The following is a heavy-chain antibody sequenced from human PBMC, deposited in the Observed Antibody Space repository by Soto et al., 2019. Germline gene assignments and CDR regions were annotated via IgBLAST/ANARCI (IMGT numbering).Heavy chain of an antibody. J-gene: IGHJ5*02. D-gene: IGHD2-2*01. CDR2: IYPGDSDT. V-gene: IGHV5-51*01. Sequence: GESLKISCKGSGYSFTSYWIGWVRQMPGKGLEWMGIIYPGDSDTRYSQSFQGQVTISAIKSISTAYLKWGSLKASDTAMYYCARTNRDIVVVPAATVRGWFDPWGQGTLVTVSS. CDR1: GYSFTSYW. CDR3: ARTNRDIVVVPAATVRGWFDP.